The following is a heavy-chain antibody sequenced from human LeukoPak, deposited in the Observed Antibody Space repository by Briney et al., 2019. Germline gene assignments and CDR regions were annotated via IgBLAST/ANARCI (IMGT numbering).Heavy chain of an antibody. CDR1: GFTFSSYA. CDR3: AKGPAAAGKYNWFDP. D-gene: IGHD6-13*01. CDR2: ISYDGSNK. Sequence: GGSLRLSCAASGFTFSSYAMSWVRQAPGKGLEWVAVISYDGSNKYYADSVKGRFTISRDNSKNTLYLQMNSLRAEDTAVYYCAKGPAAAGKYNWFDPWGQGTLVTVSS. J-gene: IGHJ5*02. V-gene: IGHV3-30*18.